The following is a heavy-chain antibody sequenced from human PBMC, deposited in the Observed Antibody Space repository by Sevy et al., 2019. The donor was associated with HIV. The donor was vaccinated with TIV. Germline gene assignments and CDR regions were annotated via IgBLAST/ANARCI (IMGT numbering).Heavy chain of an antibody. Sequence: GGSLRLSCAASGFIFSSYAMSWVRQAPGKGLEWVSAISDSGGSTYYADSVKGRFTISRDNSKNTLYLQMNSLRAEDTAIYYCANPGKYSAHDYWGYWGQGTLVTVSS. V-gene: IGHV3-23*01. CDR3: ANPGKYSAHDYWGY. CDR1: GFIFSSYA. CDR2: ISDSGGST. D-gene: IGHD5-12*01. J-gene: IGHJ4*02.